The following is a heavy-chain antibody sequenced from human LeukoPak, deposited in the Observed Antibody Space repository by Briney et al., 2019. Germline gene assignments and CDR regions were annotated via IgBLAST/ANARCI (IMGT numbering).Heavy chain of an antibody. CDR3: AREDYDKSYSDY. CDR1: GGSITSSLYY. D-gene: IGHD3-22*01. V-gene: IGHV4-39*02. CDR2: IYYSGST. J-gene: IGHJ4*02. Sequence: SETLSLTCTVSGGSITSSLYYWGWIRQPPGKGLEWIGIIYYSGSTYYNPSLKSRVAISVDTSKNQFSLKLNSVTAADTAVYYCAREDYDKSYSDYWGQGTLVSVPS.